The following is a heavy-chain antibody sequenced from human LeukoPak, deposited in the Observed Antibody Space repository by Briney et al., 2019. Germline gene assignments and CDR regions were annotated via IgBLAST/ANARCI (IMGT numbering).Heavy chain of an antibody. D-gene: IGHD3-10*01. V-gene: IGHV3-30*02. CDR2: IRYEGSNK. Sequence: GGSLRLSCAASGFIFGSYGMHWVRQAPGKGLEWVAFIRYEGSNKYYADSVKGRFTISRDNSKNTLYLQMNSLRAEYTAVYYGAKDLRVGYGSGIYHPNGYYYRAVGAKGP. J-gene: IGHJ6*03. CDR1: GFIFGSYG. CDR3: AKDLRVGYGSGIYHPNGYYYRAV.